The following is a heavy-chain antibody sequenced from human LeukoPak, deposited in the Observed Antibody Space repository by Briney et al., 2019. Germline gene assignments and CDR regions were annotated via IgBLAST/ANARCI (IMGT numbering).Heavy chain of an antibody. D-gene: IGHD3-22*01. Sequence: PSQTLSLTCTVSGGSISSGDYYWGWIRQAPGKGLEWIGGIYYSGSTYYNPSLKSRVTISVDTSKNQFSLKLTSVTAADTAVYYCARLRDSTGYHQWYFDFWGQGTLVTVSS. CDR2: IYYSGST. CDR1: GGSISSGDYY. CDR3: ARLRDSTGYHQWYFDF. V-gene: IGHV4-39*01. J-gene: IGHJ4*02.